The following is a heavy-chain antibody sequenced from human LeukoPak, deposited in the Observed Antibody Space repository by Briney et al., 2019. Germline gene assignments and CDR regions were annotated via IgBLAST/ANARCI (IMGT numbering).Heavy chain of an antibody. CDR3: ASHLRALTGYPLPYY. D-gene: IGHD3-9*01. Sequence: ASVKVSCKASGYTFTGYYMHWVRQAPGQGLEWMGWINPNSGGTNYAQKFQGRVTMTRDTAISTAYMELSRLRSDDTAVYYCASHLRALTGYPLPYYWGQGTLVTVSS. V-gene: IGHV1-2*02. CDR2: INPNSGGT. J-gene: IGHJ4*02. CDR1: GYTFTGYY.